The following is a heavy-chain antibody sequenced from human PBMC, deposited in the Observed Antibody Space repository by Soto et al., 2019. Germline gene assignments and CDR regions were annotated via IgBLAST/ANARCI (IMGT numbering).Heavy chain of an antibody. CDR1: GYTFTSYG. CDR3: ARNPQYYDSSGYSLHY. D-gene: IGHD3-22*01. V-gene: IGHV1-18*04. Sequence: ASVKVSCKASGYTFTSYGISWVRQAPGQGLEWMGWISAYNGNTNYAQKLQGRVTMTTDTSTSTAYMELRSLRSDDTAVYYCARNPQYYDSSGYSLHYWGQGTLVTV. CDR2: ISAYNGNT. J-gene: IGHJ4*02.